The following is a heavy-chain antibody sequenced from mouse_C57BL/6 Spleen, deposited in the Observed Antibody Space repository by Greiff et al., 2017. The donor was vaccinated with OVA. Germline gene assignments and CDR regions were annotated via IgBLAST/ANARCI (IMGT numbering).Heavy chain of an antibody. CDR3: ARSGGGTLGY. CDR1: GYTFTSYW. J-gene: IGHJ2*01. CDR2: IDPSDSYT. Sequence: QVQLQQPGAELVMPGASVKLSCKASGYTFTSYWMHWVKQRPGQGLEWIGEIDPSDSYTNYNQKFKGKSTLTVDKSSSTAYMQLSSLTSEDSAVYYCARSGGGTLGYWGQGTTLTVSS. V-gene: IGHV1-69*01. D-gene: IGHD4-1*01.